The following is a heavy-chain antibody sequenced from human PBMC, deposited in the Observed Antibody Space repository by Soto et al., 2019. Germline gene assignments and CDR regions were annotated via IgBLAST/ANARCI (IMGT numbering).Heavy chain of an antibody. D-gene: IGHD3-16*02. CDR1: GYTFTSYA. Sequence: GGSVKVSCKASGYTFTSYAMHWVRQAPGQRLEWMGWINAGNGNTKYSQKFQGRVTITRDTSASTAYMELSSLRSEDTAVYYCARAFTFGGVIVLFMDVWGQGTTVTVSS. V-gene: IGHV1-3*01. CDR2: INAGNGNT. J-gene: IGHJ6*02. CDR3: ARAFTFGGVIVLFMDV.